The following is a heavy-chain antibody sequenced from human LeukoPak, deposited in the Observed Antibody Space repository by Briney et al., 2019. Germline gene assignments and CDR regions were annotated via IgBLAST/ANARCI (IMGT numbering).Heavy chain of an antibody. CDR2: MSGSDDYI. Sequence: TGGSLRLSCAASGFTFSTYTMSWVRQSPGKGLEWVSAMSGSDDYIYYSDSVKGRFTISRDNSKNSLYLQLNSLRAEDTAIYHCGKEVLDYEIPYWYFDLWGPGTLVTVSS. D-gene: IGHD4-17*01. J-gene: IGHJ2*01. V-gene: IGHV3-23*01. CDR1: GFTFSTYT. CDR3: GKEVLDYEIPYWYFDL.